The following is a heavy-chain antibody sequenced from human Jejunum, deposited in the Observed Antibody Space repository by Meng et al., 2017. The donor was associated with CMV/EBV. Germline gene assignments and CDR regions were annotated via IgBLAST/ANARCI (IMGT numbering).Heavy chain of an antibody. D-gene: IGHD3-3*01. CDR1: GGYITSSSYY. CDR3: ASHDDYWSGYLKY. V-gene: IGHV4-39*07. CDR2: IYYSGST. J-gene: IGHJ4*02. Sequence: GGYITSSSYYWGWIRQPPGKGLEWIGSIYYSGSTYYNPSLNSRVTISVDGSQNRFSLKVSSVTAADTAVYYCASHDDYWSGYLKYWGQGTRVTVSS.